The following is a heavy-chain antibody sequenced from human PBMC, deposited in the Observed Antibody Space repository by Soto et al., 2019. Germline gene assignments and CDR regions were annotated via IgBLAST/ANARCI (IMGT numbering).Heavy chain of an antibody. CDR2: IFNDAGNE. D-gene: IGHD2-8*02. Sequence: QVQLVESGGDVVQPGRSLRLSCAASGFTFKDCAMHWVRQAPGKGLEWVSIIFNDAGNEYYTESVKGRFTISRDNSKNTLYMQINSLRDEDTAVYYCAKETGTAREPNSAYDVWGRGTRVTVSS. V-gene: IGHV3-33*06. J-gene: IGHJ3*01. CDR1: GFTFKDCA. CDR3: AKETGTAREPNSAYDV.